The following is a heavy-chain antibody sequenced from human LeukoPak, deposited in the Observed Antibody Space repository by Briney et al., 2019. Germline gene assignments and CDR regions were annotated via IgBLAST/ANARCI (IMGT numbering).Heavy chain of an antibody. V-gene: IGHV1-2*04. CDR1: GYTFTGYY. D-gene: IGHD2-15*01. CDR3: ARGPACSGGSCHSVETLVDY. J-gene: IGHJ4*02. CDR2: INPNSGGT. Sequence: ASVKVSCKASGYTFTGYYMHWVRQAPGQGLEWMGWINPNSGGTNYAQKFQGWVTMTRDTSISTAYMELSRLRSDVTAVYYCARGPACSGGSCHSVETLVDYWGQGTLVTVSS.